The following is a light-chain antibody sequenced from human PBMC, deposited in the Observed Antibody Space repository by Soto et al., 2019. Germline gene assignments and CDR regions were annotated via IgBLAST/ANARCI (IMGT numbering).Light chain of an antibody. CDR2: EVS. CDR3: SSYTSSSTPYV. J-gene: IGLJ1*01. CDR1: SSDVGGYNY. Sequence: QCARTQPASVSGSPGQSIAISCTGTSSDVGGYNYVSWYQQHPGKAPKLMIYEVSNRPSGVSNRFSGSKSGNTASLTISGLQAEDEADYYCSSYTSSSTPYVFGTGTKVTVL. V-gene: IGLV2-14*01.